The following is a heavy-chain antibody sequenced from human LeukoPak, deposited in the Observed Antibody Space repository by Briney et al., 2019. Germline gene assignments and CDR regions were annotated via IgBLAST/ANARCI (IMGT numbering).Heavy chain of an antibody. Sequence: SENLSLTCAVYGGSFSGYYWSWIRQPPGKGLEWIGEINHSGSTNYNPSLKSRVTISVDTSKNQFSLKLSSVTAADTAVYYCARVPDYYYYYMDVWGKGTTVTVSS. CDR2: INHSGST. V-gene: IGHV4-34*01. CDR1: GGSFSGYY. J-gene: IGHJ6*03. CDR3: ARVPDYYYYYMDV.